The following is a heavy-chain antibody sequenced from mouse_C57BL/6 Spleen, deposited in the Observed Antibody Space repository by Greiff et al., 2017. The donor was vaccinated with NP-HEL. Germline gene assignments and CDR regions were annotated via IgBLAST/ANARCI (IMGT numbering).Heavy chain of an antibody. V-gene: IGHV1-47*01. Sequence: QVQLQQSGAELVKPGASVKMSCKASGYTFTTYPIEWMKQNHGKSLEWIGNFHPYNDDTKYNEKFKGKATLTVEKSSSTVYLELSRLTSDDSAVYYCAIYYYGSSYGYCDVWGTGTTVTVSS. J-gene: IGHJ1*03. CDR2: FHPYNDDT. CDR3: AIYYYGSSYGYCDV. CDR1: GYTFTTYP. D-gene: IGHD1-1*01.